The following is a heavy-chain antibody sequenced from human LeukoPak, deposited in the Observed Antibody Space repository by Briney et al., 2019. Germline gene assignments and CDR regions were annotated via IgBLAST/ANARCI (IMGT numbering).Heavy chain of an antibody. CDR2: ITSSSTNI. D-gene: IGHD1-26*01. V-gene: IGHV3-48*02. J-gene: IGHJ4*02. CDR1: GFTFTNYY. Sequence: PGGSLRLSCAVSGFTFTNYYMSWVRQAPGKGLEWVSYITSSSTNIYYADSVKGRFTISRDNAKNALSLQINSLRDEDTAVYYCATSGNYYLKYWGQGTLVTVSS. CDR3: ATSGNYYLKY.